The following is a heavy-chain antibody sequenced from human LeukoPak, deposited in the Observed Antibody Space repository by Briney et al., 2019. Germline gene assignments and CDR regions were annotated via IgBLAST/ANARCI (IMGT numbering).Heavy chain of an antibody. V-gene: IGHV1-2*02. CDR3: ARSEIVHDYMDV. J-gene: IGHJ6*03. Sequence: AASVKVSCKASGYTFTGYYMHWVRQAPGQGLEWMGWINPNSGGTNYAQKFQGRVTMTRDTSISTAYMELSRLRSDDTAVYYCARSEIVHDYMDVWGKGTTVTVSS. D-gene: IGHD3-22*01. CDR1: GYTFTGYY. CDR2: INPNSGGT.